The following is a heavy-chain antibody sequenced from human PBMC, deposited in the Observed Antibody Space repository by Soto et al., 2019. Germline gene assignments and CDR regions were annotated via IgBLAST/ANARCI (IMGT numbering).Heavy chain of an antibody. D-gene: IGHD6-13*01. CDR2: IYHSGST. CDR3: ARVSRQPRPFDY. Sequence: SETLSLTCAVSGYSISSGYYWGWIRQPPGKGLEWIGSIYHSGSTYYNPSLKSRVTISVDTSKNQFSLKLSSVTAADTAVYYCARVSRQPRPFDYWGQGTLVTVSS. V-gene: IGHV4-38-2*01. CDR1: GYSISSGYY. J-gene: IGHJ4*02.